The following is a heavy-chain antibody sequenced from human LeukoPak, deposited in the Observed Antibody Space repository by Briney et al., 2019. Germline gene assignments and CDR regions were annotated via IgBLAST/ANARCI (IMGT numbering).Heavy chain of an antibody. V-gene: IGHV3-23*01. CDR1: GFTFSSYA. J-gene: IGHJ4*02. CDR3: ASALRIYYYFDY. CDR2: ISGSGGST. Sequence: GGSLRLSCAASGFTFSSYAMSWVRQAPGKGLEWVSAISGSGGSTYYADSVEGRFTISRDNSKNTLYLQMNSLRAEDTAVYYCASALRIYYYFDYWGQGTLVTVSS. D-gene: IGHD1-26*01.